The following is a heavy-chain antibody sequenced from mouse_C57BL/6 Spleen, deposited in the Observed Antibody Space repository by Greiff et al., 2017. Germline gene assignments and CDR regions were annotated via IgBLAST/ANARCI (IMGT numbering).Heavy chain of an antibody. D-gene: IGHD2-1*01. J-gene: IGHJ2*01. CDR1: GFNIKDYY. CDR3: TTFGNVGS. CDR2: IDPEDGDT. V-gene: IGHV14-1*01. Sequence: VQLQQSGAELVRPGASVTLSCTASGFNIKDYYMHWVKQRPEQGLEWIGRIDPEDGDTEYAPKFQGKAPMTADTSSNTADHQLSSQTSGDTAVYFCTTFGNVGSRGQGNTLTVAA.